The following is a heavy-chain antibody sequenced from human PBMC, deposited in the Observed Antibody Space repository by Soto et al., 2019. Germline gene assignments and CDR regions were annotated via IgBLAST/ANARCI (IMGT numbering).Heavy chain of an antibody. Sequence: SETLSVTCAVSGASISSGGYSWSWIRQAPGKGLEWIGYINHSGSTYYNPSLKSRVTMSIDTPKNLLSLKLSSVTAADTAVYYCARLVLYSSGSGSYLPGYFVYWGQGTLVTVSS. J-gene: IGHJ4*02. CDR3: ARLVLYSSGSGSYLPGYFVY. V-gene: IGHV4-30-2*01. CDR2: INHSGST. D-gene: IGHD3-10*01. CDR1: GASISSGGYS.